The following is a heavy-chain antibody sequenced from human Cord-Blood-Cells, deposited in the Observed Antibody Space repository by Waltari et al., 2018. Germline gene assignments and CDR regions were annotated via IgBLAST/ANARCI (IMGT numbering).Heavy chain of an antibody. CDR1: GGSVSSGSYY. J-gene: IGHJ5*02. Sequence: QVQLQESGPGLVKPSETLSLTCTVSGGSVSSGSYYWSWIRQPPGKGLEWIGYIYYSGNTNYNPALKSRVTISGDTSKIQFSLKLSAVTAADTAVYYCARGRGGVRGVLPNHNWFDPWGQGTLVTVSS. D-gene: IGHD3-10*01. V-gene: IGHV4-61*01. CDR2: IYYSGNT. CDR3: ARGRGGVRGVLPNHNWFDP.